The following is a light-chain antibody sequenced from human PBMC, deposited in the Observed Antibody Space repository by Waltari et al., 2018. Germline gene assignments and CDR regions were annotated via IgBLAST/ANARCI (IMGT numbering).Light chain of an antibody. CDR3: CSYTGSSTSYG. CDR1: STDLASYNL. V-gene: IGLV2-23*01. Sequence: QSALSQPASVSGSPGQSLTITCTGASTDLASYNLVAWYQHHPHRAPKLIIYEATKRPSGISHRFSGAKSGATASLRISGLQADDEADYYCCSYTGSSTSYGCGGVTKVTVL. J-gene: IGLJ1*01. CDR2: EAT.